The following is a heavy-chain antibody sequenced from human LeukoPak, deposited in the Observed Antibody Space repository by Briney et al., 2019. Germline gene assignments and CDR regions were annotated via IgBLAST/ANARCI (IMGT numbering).Heavy chain of an antibody. V-gene: IGHV4-34*01. CDR1: GGSFSGYY. CDR2: INHSGST. D-gene: IGHD4-17*01. Sequence: SETLSLICAVYGGSFSGYYWSWIRQPPGKGLEWIGEINHSGSTNYNPSLKSRVTISVDTSKNQFSLKLSSVTAADTAVYHCARGGSRTVTTAYWGQGTLVTVSS. CDR3: ARGGSRTVTTAY. J-gene: IGHJ4*02.